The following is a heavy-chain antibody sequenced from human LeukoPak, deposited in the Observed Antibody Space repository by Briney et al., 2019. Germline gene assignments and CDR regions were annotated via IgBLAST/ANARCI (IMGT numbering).Heavy chain of an antibody. D-gene: IGHD1-14*01. CDR2: IYYSGST. CDR1: GGSISSGGYY. CDR3: AGHHPRNSVDF. J-gene: IGHJ4*02. Sequence: TLSLTCTVSGGSISSGGYYWSWIRQPPGKGLEGIGNIYYSGSTYYDPSLKSRFTISGDTFKNPLYLQLNTVTAADTAVYYCAGHHPRNSVDFWGQGTLVTVSS. V-gene: IGHV4-31*03.